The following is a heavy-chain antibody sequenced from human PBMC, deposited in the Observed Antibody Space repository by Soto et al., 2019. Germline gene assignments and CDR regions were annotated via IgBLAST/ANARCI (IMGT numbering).Heavy chain of an antibody. D-gene: IGHD3-10*01. V-gene: IGHV1-69*13. CDR1: GGTFSSYA. J-gene: IGHJ5*02. CDR3: ARRGYYGSGSYYNWFDP. CDR2: IIPIFGTA. Sequence: SVKVFCKASGGTFSSYAIGWVRQAPGQGLEWMGGIIPIFGTADYAQKFQGRVTITADESTSTAYMELSSLRSEDTAVYYCARRGYYGSGSYYNWFDPWGQGTLVIVSS.